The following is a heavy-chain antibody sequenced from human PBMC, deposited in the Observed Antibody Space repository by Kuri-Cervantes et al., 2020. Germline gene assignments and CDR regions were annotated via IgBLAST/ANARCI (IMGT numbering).Heavy chain of an antibody. V-gene: IGHV3-21*01. CDR1: GFTFSSYS. CDR2: ISSSSSYI. J-gene: IGHJ4*02. CDR3: ARDGTTVVTDYYFDY. D-gene: IGHD4-23*01. Sequence: GGSLRLSCAASGFTFSSYSMNWVRQAPGKGLEWVSSISSSSSYIYYADSVKGRFTISRDNAKNSLYLQMNSLRAEDTAVYCCARDGTTVVTDYYFDYWGQGTLVTVSS.